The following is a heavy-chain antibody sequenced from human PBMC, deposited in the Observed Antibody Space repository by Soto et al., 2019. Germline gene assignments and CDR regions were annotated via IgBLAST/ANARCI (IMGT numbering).Heavy chain of an antibody. CDR1: GGTFSSYA. CDR3: ASSKTITIFGVVQPNEYGMDV. CDR2: IIPIFGTA. V-gene: IGHV1-69*13. J-gene: IGHJ6*02. Sequence: ASVKVSCKASGGTFSSYAISWVRQAPGQGLEWMGGIIPIFGTANYAQKFQGRVTITADESTSTAYMELSSLRSEDTAVYYCASSKTITIFGVVQPNEYGMDVWGQGTTVTVSS. D-gene: IGHD3-3*01.